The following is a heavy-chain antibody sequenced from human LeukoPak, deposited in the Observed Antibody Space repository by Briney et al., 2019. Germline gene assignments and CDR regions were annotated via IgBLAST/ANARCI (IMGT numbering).Heavy chain of an antibody. V-gene: IGHV3-23*01. CDR1: GFAFSSYH. D-gene: IGHD3-10*01. CDR3: ANLQKGNYKANF. Sequence: PGGSLRLSCAGSGFAFSSYHLSWVRQIPGKGLEWLSVVTANSDNIYYADSVKGRFTISRDNSKDTQYLQMNGLRAEDSALYYCANLQKGNYKANFWGQGTLVTVSS. CDR2: VTANSDNI. J-gene: IGHJ4*02.